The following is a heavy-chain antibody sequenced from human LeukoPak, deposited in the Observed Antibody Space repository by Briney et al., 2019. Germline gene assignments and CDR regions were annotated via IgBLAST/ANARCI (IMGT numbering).Heavy chain of an antibody. CDR3: ARAPRAYCSTTGSCFQDY. Sequence: SETLSLTCTVSGGSIDSYYWSWIRQPPGKGLEWMGYISYSGRTNYNPSLKSRVTISVDTSKNQFSLNLTSVTAADTAVYFCARAPRAYCSTTGSCFQDYWGQGTLVTVSS. V-gene: IGHV4-59*12. D-gene: IGHD2-2*01. J-gene: IGHJ4*02. CDR2: ISYSGRT. CDR1: GGSIDSYY.